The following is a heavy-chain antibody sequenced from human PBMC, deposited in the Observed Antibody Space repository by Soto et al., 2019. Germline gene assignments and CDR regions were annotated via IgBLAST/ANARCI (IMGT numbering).Heavy chain of an antibody. CDR1: GFTFSSYE. CDR2: ISSSGSTI. V-gene: IGHV3-48*03. Sequence: GESLKISCAASGFTFSSYEMNWVRQAPGKGLEWVSYISSSGSTIYYADSVKGRFTISRDNAKNSLYLQMNSLRAEDTAVYYCARLSHAYSSSWVHWFDPWGQGTLVTVSS. D-gene: IGHD6-6*01. J-gene: IGHJ5*02. CDR3: ARLSHAYSSSWVHWFDP.